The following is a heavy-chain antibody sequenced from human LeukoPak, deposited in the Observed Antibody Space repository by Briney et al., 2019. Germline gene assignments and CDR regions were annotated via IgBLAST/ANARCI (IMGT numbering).Heavy chain of an antibody. CDR2: IIPIFGTA. D-gene: IGHD6-6*01. V-gene: IGHV1-69*05. CDR3: ARGPRYSSSSLGYFDY. CDR1: GGTFSSYA. Sequence: SVKVSRKASGGTFSSYAISWVRQAPGQGLEWMGGIIPIFGTANYAQKFQGRVTITTDESTSTAYMELSSLRSEDTAVYYCARGPRYSSSSLGYFDYWGQGTLVTVSS. J-gene: IGHJ4*02.